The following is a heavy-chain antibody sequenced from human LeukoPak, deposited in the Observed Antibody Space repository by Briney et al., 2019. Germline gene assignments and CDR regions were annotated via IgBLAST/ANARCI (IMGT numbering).Heavy chain of an antibody. V-gene: IGHV1-46*01. CDR1: GYTFTSYY. J-gene: IGHJ6*03. CDR2: INPSGGST. D-gene: IGHD2-8*02. CDR3: ARGSVSSSTRYCTYYYYFYMDV. Sequence: GASVKVSRKASGYTFTSYYMHWVRQAPGQGLEWMGIINPSGGSTSYAQKFQGRVTMTRDTSTSTVYMELSSLRSEDTAVYFCARGSVSSSTRYCTYYYYFYMDVWGKGTTVTVSS.